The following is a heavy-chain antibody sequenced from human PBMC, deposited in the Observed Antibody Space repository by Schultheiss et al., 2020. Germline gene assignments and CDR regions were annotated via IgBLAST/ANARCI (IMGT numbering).Heavy chain of an antibody. CDR1: GFTFSSYG. J-gene: IGHJ4*02. V-gene: IGHV3-30*03. Sequence: GGSLRLSCAASGFTFSSYGMHWVRQAPGKGLEWVAVISYDGSKKYYADSVKGRFTISRDNSKNTLYLQMNSLRAEDTAVYYCARNSHYGDQRRGVVYWGQGTLVNVS. CDR2: ISYDGSKK. CDR3: ARNSHYGDQRRGVVY. D-gene: IGHD4-17*01.